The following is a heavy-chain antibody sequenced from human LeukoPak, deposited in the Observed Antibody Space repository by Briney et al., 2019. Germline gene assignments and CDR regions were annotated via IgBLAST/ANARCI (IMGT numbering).Heavy chain of an antibody. CDR2: IYTSGST. J-gene: IGHJ6*03. CDR1: GGSISSYY. Sequence: PSETLSLTCTVSGGSISSYYWSWIRQPPGKGLEWIGYIYTSGSTNYNPSLKSRVTISVDTSMNQFSLKLSSVTAADTAVYYCARRTGVPAGAYYYYYMDVWGKGTTVTVSS. CDR3: ARRTGVPAGAYYYYYMDV. V-gene: IGHV4-4*09. D-gene: IGHD2-2*01.